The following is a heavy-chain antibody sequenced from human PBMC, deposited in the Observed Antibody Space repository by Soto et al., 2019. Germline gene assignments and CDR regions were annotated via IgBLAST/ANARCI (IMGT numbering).Heavy chain of an antibody. V-gene: IGHV2-26*01. CDR3: ARYYYDSSGFHPNYYYGMDV. Sequence: QVTLKESGPVLVKPTETLTLTCTVSGFSLSNARMGVSWIRQPPGKALEWLAHIFSNDEKSYSTSLKSRLTLSKDTSKSQVVLTMTNMDPVDTATYYCARYYYDSSGFHPNYYYGMDVWGQGTTVTVSS. CDR1: GFSLSNARMG. J-gene: IGHJ6*02. D-gene: IGHD3-22*01. CDR2: IFSNDEK.